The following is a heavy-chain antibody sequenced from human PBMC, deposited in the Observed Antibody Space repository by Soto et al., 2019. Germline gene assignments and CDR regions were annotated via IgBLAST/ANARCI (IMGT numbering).Heavy chain of an antibody. CDR1: GFTFSSYA. D-gene: IGHD3-3*01. CDR3: AKEPGKLRFLEWLSTFDY. J-gene: IGHJ4*02. Sequence: GGSLRLSCAASGFTFSSYAMSWVRQAPGKGLEWVSAISGSGGSTYYADSVKGRFTISRDNSKNTLYLQMNSLRAEDTAVYYCAKEPGKLRFLEWLSTFDYWGQGTLVTVSS. CDR2: ISGSGGST. V-gene: IGHV3-23*01.